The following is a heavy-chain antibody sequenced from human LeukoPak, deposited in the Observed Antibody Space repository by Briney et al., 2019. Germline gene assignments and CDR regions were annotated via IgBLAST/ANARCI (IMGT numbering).Heavy chain of an antibody. CDR3: AKATYYDFWSGFPDFDY. Sequence: GGSLRLSCAASGFPFSTYGMNWVRQAPGKGVEWVSLISGSGGSTYYTDSVKGRFTISRDNSKNTLYLQMNSLRAEDTAVYYCAKATYYDFWSGFPDFDYWGQGTLVTVSS. CDR1: GFPFSTYG. V-gene: IGHV3-23*01. J-gene: IGHJ4*02. D-gene: IGHD3-3*01. CDR2: ISGSGGST.